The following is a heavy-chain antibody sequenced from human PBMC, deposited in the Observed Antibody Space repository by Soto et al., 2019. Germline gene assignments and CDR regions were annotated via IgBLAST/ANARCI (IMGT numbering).Heavy chain of an antibody. CDR2: FNPILSFS. Sequence: QVQLVQSGAEVKKPGSSVKVSCKASGDTFNFYTINWVRQAPGLGLEWMGRFNPILSFSNSALKFQGRVTPTADQSTSTAYMVLSSLRSEDTAIYYCATSFGSGSRAFDYWGQGALVTVSS. CDR3: ATSFGSGSRAFDY. D-gene: IGHD3-10*01. CDR1: GDTFNFYT. V-gene: IGHV1-69*02. J-gene: IGHJ4*02.